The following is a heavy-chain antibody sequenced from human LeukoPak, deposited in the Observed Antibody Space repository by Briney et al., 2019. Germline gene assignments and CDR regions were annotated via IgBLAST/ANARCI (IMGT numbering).Heavy chain of an antibody. V-gene: IGHV3-48*01. Sequence: GGSLRLSCAASGFTFRSYSMNWVRQAPGKGLEWVSYISSSSSTIYYADSVKGRFTISRDNAKNSLYLQMNSLRAEDTAVYYCARGVDWNYVVYYFDYWGQGTLVTVSS. CDR2: ISSSSSTI. J-gene: IGHJ4*02. D-gene: IGHD1-7*01. CDR3: ARGVDWNYVVYYFDY. CDR1: GFTFRSYS.